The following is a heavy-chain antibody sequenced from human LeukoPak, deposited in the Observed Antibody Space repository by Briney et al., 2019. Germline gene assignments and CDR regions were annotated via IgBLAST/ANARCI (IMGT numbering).Heavy chain of an antibody. CDR1: GYTFTGYY. Sequence: GASVKVSCKASGYTFTGYYMHWVRQAPGQGLEWMGWINPNSGGTNYAQKFQGRVTMTRDTSIGTAYMELSRLRSDDTAVYYCASSRRANNDFWSGSTSWGQGTLVTVSS. CDR2: INPNSGGT. V-gene: IGHV1-2*02. D-gene: IGHD3-3*01. J-gene: IGHJ1*01. CDR3: ASSRRANNDFWSGSTS.